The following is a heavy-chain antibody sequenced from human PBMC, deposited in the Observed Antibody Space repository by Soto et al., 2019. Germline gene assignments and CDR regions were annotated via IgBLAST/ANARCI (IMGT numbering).Heavy chain of an antibody. CDR1: GGSFKSGSYS. J-gene: IGHJ4*02. CDR2: VYHTGRT. D-gene: IGHD3-3*01. CDR3: ARDFAYFDY. Sequence: SETLSLTCTVSGGSFKSGSYSWSWIRQPPGKGLEWIGYVYHTGRTSYNPSLKSRVSISMDTSKNQFSLNLDSVTAADTAVYFCARDFAYFDYWGQGTLVTVSS. V-gene: IGHV4-61*01.